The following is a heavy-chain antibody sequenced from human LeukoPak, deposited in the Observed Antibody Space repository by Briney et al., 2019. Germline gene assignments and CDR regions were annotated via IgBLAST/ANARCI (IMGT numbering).Heavy chain of an antibody. D-gene: IGHD3-10*01. V-gene: IGHV5-51*01. Sequence: GESLKISCKGSGYSFTSYWIGWVRQMPGKSLEWMGIIYPGDSDTRYSPSFQGQVTISADKSISTAYLQWSSLKASDTAMYYCARTTYGSGSYYPNSFDYWGQGTLVTVSS. CDR3: ARTTYGSGSYYPNSFDY. CDR1: GYSFTSYW. CDR2: IYPGDSDT. J-gene: IGHJ4*02.